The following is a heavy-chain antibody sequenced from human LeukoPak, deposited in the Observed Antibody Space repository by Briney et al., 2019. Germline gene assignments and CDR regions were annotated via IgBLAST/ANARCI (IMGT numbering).Heavy chain of an antibody. Sequence: SETLSPTYTVSGGSISSSSYYWGWIRQPPGEGLEWIGEIYHSGSTNYNPSLKSRVSISVDTSKKQFSLKMSSVTAADTAVYYCARGFHLNYDILTGYYRYGAFDIWGQGTTVTVSS. CDR2: IYHSGST. J-gene: IGHJ3*02. D-gene: IGHD3-9*01. V-gene: IGHV4-39*07. CDR3: ARGFHLNYDILTGYYRYGAFDI. CDR1: GGSISSSSYY.